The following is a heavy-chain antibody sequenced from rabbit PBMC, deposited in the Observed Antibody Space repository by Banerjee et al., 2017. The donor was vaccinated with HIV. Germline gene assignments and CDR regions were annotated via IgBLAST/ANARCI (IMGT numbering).Heavy chain of an antibody. CDR2: INTSSGNP. J-gene: IGHJ4*01. CDR3: ARAWGL. Sequence: QEQLEESGGDLVKPEGSLTLTCTASGFSFSNKYVMCWVRQAPGKGLEWIACINTSSGNPAYASWAKGRFTISKTSSATVTLQMTSLTAADTATYFCARAWGLWGPGPLVTVS. D-gene: IGHD3-1*01. CDR1: GFSFSNKYV. V-gene: IGHV1S45*01.